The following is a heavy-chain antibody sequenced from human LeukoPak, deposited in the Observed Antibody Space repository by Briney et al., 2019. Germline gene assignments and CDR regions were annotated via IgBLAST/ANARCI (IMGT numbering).Heavy chain of an antibody. Sequence: GLEWIGYIYYSGSTNYNPSLKSRVTISVDTSKNQFSLKLSSVTAADTAVYYCARASITMVRGVDYWGQGTLVTVSS. CDR3: ARASITMVRGVDY. V-gene: IGHV4-59*01. D-gene: IGHD3-10*01. CDR2: IYYSGST. J-gene: IGHJ4*02.